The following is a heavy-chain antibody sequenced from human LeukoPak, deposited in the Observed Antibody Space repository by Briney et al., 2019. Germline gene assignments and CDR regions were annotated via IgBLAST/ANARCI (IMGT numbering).Heavy chain of an antibody. CDR1: GGSISSYY. CDR3: ARTPRVITICGVVIRYYYYYMDV. Sequence: TSETLSLTCTVSGGSISSYYWSWIRQPPGKGLEWIGYIYYSGSTNYNPSLKSRVTISVDTSKNQFSLKLSSVTAADTAVYYCARTPRVITICGVVIRYYYYYMDVWGKGTTVTVSS. V-gene: IGHV4-59*01. J-gene: IGHJ6*03. D-gene: IGHD3-3*01. CDR2: IYYSGST.